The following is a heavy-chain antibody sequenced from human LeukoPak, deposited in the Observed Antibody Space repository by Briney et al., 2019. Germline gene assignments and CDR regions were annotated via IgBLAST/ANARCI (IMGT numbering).Heavy chain of an antibody. CDR2: IWYDGSNK. CDR3: VRGYDDGDNVVVT. CDR1: GFTLGNYG. D-gene: IGHD4-17*01. Sequence: PGGSDIPFCAASGFTLGNYGMHWARQAPGKGLEWVAVIWYDGSNKYYSDSVRGRFTISRDNSKITLSLHMNSLRAEDTAVYYCVRGYDDGDNVVVTWGDGTLVTVSS. J-gene: IGHJ4*01. V-gene: IGHV3-33*01.